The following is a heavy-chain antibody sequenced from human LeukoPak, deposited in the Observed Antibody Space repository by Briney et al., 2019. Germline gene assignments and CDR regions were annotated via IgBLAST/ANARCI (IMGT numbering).Heavy chain of an antibody. CDR1: GFTVSSNY. Sequence: GGSLRLSCAASGFTVSSNYMSWVRQAPGKGLEWVSVIYSGGSTYYADSVKGRFTISRDNSKNTLYLQMNSLRAEDTAVYYCARLRGEYYYYYMDVWGKGTTVTVSS. J-gene: IGHJ6*03. CDR3: ARLRGEYYYYYMDV. V-gene: IGHV3-66*04. D-gene: IGHD2-21*01. CDR2: IYSGGST.